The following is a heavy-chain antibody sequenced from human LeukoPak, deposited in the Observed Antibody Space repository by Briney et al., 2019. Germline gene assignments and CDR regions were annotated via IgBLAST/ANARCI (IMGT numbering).Heavy chain of an antibody. CDR3: AAGYLSYYDSSGTTAAFDI. V-gene: IGHV1-58*02. CDR1: GFTFTSSA. D-gene: IGHD3-22*01. CDR2: IVVGSGNT. J-gene: IGHJ3*02. Sequence: ASVKVSCKASGFTFTSSAMQWVRQARGQRLEWIGWIVVGSGNTNYAQKFQERVTITRDMSTSTAYMELSSLRSEDTAVYYCAAGYLSYYDSSGTTAAFDIWGQGTMVTVSS.